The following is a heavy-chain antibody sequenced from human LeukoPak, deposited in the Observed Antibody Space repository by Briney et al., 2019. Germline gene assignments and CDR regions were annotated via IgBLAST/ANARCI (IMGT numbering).Heavy chain of an antibody. D-gene: IGHD3-10*01. Sequence: GGSLRLSCAASGFTFSSYAMSWVRQAPGKGLEWVSAISGSGGSTYYADSVKGRFTISRDNSKNTLYLQMNSLRAEDTAVYYCARDVRGPKQGVTMVRGGKRGANYFDYWGQGTLVTVSS. CDR3: ARDVRGPKQGVTMVRGGKRGANYFDY. CDR1: GFTFSSYA. CDR2: ISGSGGST. V-gene: IGHV3-23*01. J-gene: IGHJ4*02.